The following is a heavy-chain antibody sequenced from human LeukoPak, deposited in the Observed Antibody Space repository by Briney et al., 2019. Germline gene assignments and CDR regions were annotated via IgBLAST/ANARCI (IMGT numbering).Heavy chain of an antibody. CDR2: INGNGGST. CDR3: ARDDLYSYSPPGDY. V-gene: IGHV1-46*01. D-gene: IGHD1-26*01. J-gene: IGHJ4*02. Sequence: ASVKVSCKASGYTFTSYYMHWVRQAPGQGLEWMGIINGNGGSTRYAQKFQGRVIMTVDMSTSTVYIELNSLRSVDTAVYYCARDDLYSYSPPGDYWGQGTLVTVSS. CDR1: GYTFTSYY.